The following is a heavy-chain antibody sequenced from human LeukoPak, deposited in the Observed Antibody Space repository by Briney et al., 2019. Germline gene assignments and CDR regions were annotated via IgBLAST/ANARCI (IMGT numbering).Heavy chain of an antibody. V-gene: IGHV4-38-2*02. J-gene: IGHJ4*02. D-gene: IGHD1-26*01. CDR1: GYSISSGYY. Sequence: SETLSLTCTVSGYSISSGYYWGWIRQPPGKGLEGIGSIHHSGNTYYNPSLRSRVTIPVDTSKNQFSLKLISVTAADTAVYYCARDRVLVGAGIDYWGQGTLVTVSS. CDR3: ARDRVLVGAGIDY. CDR2: IHHSGNT.